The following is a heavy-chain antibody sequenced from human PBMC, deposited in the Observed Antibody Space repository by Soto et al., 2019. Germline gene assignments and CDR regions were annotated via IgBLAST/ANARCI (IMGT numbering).Heavy chain of an antibody. CDR3: ARGGGGYVRRGYHYGLDV. CDR2: IYYSGST. J-gene: IGHJ6*04. D-gene: IGHD5-12*01. Sequence: SETLSLTCTVSGASISSGGYYWSWIRQPPGKGLEWTGYIYYSGSTYYHPSLQRRVTISIDASKNQFSLNLRSVTAADTAMYYCARGGGGYVRRGYHYGLDVWGKGTTVTVSS. CDR1: GASISSGGYY. V-gene: IGHV4-30-4*01.